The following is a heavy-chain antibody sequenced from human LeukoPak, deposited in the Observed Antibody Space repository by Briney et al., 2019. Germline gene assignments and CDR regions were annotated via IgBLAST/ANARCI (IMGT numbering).Heavy chain of an antibody. D-gene: IGHD6-19*01. CDR2: ISAYNGNT. CDR1: GGTFSSYA. Sequence: ASVKVSCKASGGTFSSYAISWVRQAPGQGLEWMGWISAYNGNTNYARKLQGRVTMTTGTSTSTAYMELRSLRSDDTAVYYCARGQSSGLIRDYWGQGTLVTVSS. V-gene: IGHV1-18*01. J-gene: IGHJ4*02. CDR3: ARGQSSGLIRDY.